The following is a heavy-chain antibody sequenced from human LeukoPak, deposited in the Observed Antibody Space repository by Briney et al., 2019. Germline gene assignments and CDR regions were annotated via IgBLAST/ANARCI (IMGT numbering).Heavy chain of an antibody. V-gene: IGHV5-51*01. D-gene: IGHD2-8*01. CDR2: IYPGDSDT. Sequence: GESLKISFKGSGYRFTSYWIGWVRQMPGEGLEWMAIIYPGDSDTRYSPSFQGQVTISAHKSISTAYLQWSSLKASDAAMYYCARRGVYATSPFDYWGQGTLVTVSS. CDR1: GYRFTSYW. J-gene: IGHJ4*02. CDR3: ARRGVYATSPFDY.